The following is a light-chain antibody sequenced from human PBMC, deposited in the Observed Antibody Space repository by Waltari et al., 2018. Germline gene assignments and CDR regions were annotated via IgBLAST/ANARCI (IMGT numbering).Light chain of an antibody. Sequence: SALPHPTPCSGLLGQSITFPSGGISSATGGFEYVSWYQQHPGKAPKVIIYDVSNRPSGVSNRFSGSKSGSSASLTISGLQAEDEADYYCSSFTSSTTGIFGGGTKLTVL. CDR1: SSATGGFEY. V-gene: IGLV2-14*01. CDR2: DVS. J-gene: IGLJ2*01. CDR3: SSFTSSTTGI.